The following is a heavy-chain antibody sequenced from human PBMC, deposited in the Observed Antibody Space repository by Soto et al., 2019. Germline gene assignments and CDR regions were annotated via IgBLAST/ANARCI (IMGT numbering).Heavy chain of an antibody. V-gene: IGHV1-2*02. CDR3: ARVRKGAAAGTYYGMDV. J-gene: IGHJ6*02. CDR1: GYTFTGYY. Sequence: GASVKVSCKASGYTFTGYYMHWVRQAPGQGLEWMGWINPNSGGTNYAQKFQGRVTMTRDTSISTAYMGLSRLRSDDTAVYYCARVRKGAAAGTYYGMDVWGQGTTVTVSS. CDR2: INPNSGGT. D-gene: IGHD6-13*01.